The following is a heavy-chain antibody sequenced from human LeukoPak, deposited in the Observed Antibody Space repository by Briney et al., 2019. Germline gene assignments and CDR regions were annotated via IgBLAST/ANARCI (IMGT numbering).Heavy chain of an antibody. CDR1: GGSISSSSYY. CDR3: ASSAPYCGGDCYGFDP. J-gene: IGHJ5*02. D-gene: IGHD2-21*02. V-gene: IGHV4-39*01. CDR2: IYYSGST. Sequence: PSETLSLTCTVSGGSISSSSYYWGWTRQPPGKGLEWIGSIYYSGSTYYNPSLKSRVTISVDTSKNQFSLKLSSVTAADTAVYYCASSAPYCGGDCYGFDPWGQGTLVTVSS.